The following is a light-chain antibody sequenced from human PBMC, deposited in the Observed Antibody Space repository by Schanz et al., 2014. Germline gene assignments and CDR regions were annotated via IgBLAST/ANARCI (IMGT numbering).Light chain of an antibody. CDR2: DVS. CDR3: SSYTSSTTVL. J-gene: IGLJ2*01. CDR1: SSDVGGYNF. V-gene: IGLV2-14*03. Sequence: QSALTQPASVSGSPGQSITISCTGTSSDVGGYNFVSWYQQHPGKAPKLLIYDVSHRPSGVSNRFSGSKSDNTASLTISGLQTEDEADYYCSSYTSSTTVLFGGGTKLTVL.